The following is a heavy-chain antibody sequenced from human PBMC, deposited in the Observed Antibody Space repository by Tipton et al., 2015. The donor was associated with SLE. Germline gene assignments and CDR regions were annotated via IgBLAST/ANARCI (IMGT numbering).Heavy chain of an antibody. V-gene: IGHV4-4*07. D-gene: IGHD4-23*01. CDR2: ISISWNT. J-gene: IGHJ3*01. CDR1: GDSINNYF. CDR3: AREAAVVTPGASDV. Sequence: TLSLTCTVSGDSINNYFWTWIRQPAGKGLEWIGRISISWNTNFNPSLRSRITMSVDTAKNQFSLKLTSVTAADTAVYYCAREAAVVTPGASDVWGLGTKVTVSS.